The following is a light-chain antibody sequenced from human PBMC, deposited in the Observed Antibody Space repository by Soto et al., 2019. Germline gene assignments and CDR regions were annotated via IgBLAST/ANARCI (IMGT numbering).Light chain of an antibody. CDR1: QNINRW. CDR2: HTS. J-gene: IGKJ4*01. V-gene: IGKV1-5*01. Sequence: DIQMTQSPSTLSASVGDRVTITCRASQNINRWLAWYQQNPGKAPKLLIYHTSTLEDGVPSRFSGSGFGTEYTLTISILQSEDSARYYCQQYDTYPLTFGGGTNVEIK. CDR3: QQYDTYPLT.